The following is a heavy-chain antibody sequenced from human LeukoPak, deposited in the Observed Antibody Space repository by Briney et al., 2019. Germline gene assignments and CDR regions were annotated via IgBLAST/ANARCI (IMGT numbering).Heavy chain of an antibody. CDR3: ARHGSTKYSSSSGSVWFDP. CDR1: GGSISSSSYY. CDR2: IYYSGST. D-gene: IGHD6-6*01. Sequence: SETLSLTCTVSGGSISSSSYYWGWIRQPPGKGLEWIGRIYYSGSTYYHPSLKSRVTISVDTSKHQFSLKLSSVTAADTAVYYCARHGSTKYSSSSGSVWFDPWGQGTLVTVSS. J-gene: IGHJ5*02. V-gene: IGHV4-39*01.